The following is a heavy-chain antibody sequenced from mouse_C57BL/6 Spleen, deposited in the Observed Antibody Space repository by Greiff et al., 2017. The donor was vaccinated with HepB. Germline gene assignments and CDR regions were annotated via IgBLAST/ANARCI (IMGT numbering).Heavy chain of an antibody. D-gene: IGHD2-4*01. Sequence: VKLQESGPELVKPGASVKISCKASGYAFSSSWMNWVKQRPGKGLEWIGRIYPGDGDTNYNGKFKGKATLTADKSSSTAYMQLSSLTSEDSAVYFCARRYDYDGGFAYWGQGTLVTVSA. J-gene: IGHJ3*01. CDR2: IYPGDGDT. CDR1: GYAFSSSW. V-gene: IGHV1-82*01. CDR3: ARRYDYDGGFAY.